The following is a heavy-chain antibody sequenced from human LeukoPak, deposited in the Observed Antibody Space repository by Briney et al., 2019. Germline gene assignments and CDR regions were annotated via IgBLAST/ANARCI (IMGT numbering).Heavy chain of an antibody. J-gene: IGHJ5*02. D-gene: IGHD2-2*01. Sequence: PSETLSLTCTVSGGSISSYYWSWIRQPAGKGLEWIGRIYTSGSTNYNPSLKSRVTVSVDTSKNQFSLKLSSVTAADTAVYYCARGVVPAAYPGNWFDPWGQGTLVTVSS. CDR3: ARGVVPAAYPGNWFDP. CDR1: GGSISSYY. CDR2: IYTSGST. V-gene: IGHV4-4*07.